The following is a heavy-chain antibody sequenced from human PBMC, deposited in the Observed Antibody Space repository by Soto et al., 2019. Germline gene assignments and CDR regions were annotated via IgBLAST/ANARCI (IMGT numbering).Heavy chain of an antibody. D-gene: IGHD6-19*01. CDR1: GYTFTSYD. J-gene: IGHJ4*02. CDR3: ARGDTQWLVLGAFDY. Sequence: QVQLVQSGAEVKKPGASVKVSCKASGYTFTSYDINWVRQATGQGLEWMGWMKPNSGNTGYAQKFQDRVTMTRNTSISTAYMELSSLRSEDTAVYDGARGDTQWLVLGAFDYWGQGTLVTVSS. CDR2: MKPNSGNT. V-gene: IGHV1-8*01.